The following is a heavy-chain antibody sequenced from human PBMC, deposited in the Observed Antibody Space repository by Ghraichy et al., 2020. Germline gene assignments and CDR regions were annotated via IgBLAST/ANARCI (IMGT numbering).Heavy chain of an antibody. Sequence: GGSLRLSCAAFGFTFSTSWMHWVRLAPGKGLVWVSRINSDGGGVAYADSVKGRFTISRDNAKNTLYLQLNSLRAEDTAVYFCARGYDIWGQGTMVTVSS. CDR3: ARGYDI. V-gene: IGHV3-74*01. CDR2: INSDGGGV. J-gene: IGHJ3*02. CDR1: GFTFSTSW.